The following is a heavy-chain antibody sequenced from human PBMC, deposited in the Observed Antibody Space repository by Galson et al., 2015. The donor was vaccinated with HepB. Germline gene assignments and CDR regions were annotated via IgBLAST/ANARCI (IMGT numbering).Heavy chain of an antibody. CDR1: GLTFSDHY. D-gene: IGHD2/OR15-2a*01. CDR2: IRNKANSYTT. Sequence: SLRLSCAASGLTFSDHYMDWVRQAPGKGLEWVGRIRNKANSYTTEYAASVKGRFPISRDDSKKSVYLQMNSLKTEDTAVYYCARSGGTYYLGDYWGQGTLVSVSS. CDR3: ARSGGTYYLGDY. V-gene: IGHV3-72*01. J-gene: IGHJ4*02.